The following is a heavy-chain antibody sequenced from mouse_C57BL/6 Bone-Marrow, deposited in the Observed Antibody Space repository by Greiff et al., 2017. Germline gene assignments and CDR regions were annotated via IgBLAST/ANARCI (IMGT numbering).Heavy chain of an antibody. J-gene: IGHJ4*01. D-gene: IGHD2-4*01. Sequence: EVKLQESGPGLVKPSQSLSLTCSVTGYSITSGYYWNWIRQFPGNKLEWMGYISYDGSNNYNPSLKNRISITRDTSKNQFFLKLNSVTTEDTATYYCARRGITRAMDYWGQGTSVTVSS. CDR3: ARRGITRAMDY. CDR1: GYSITSGYY. V-gene: IGHV3-6*01. CDR2: ISYDGSN.